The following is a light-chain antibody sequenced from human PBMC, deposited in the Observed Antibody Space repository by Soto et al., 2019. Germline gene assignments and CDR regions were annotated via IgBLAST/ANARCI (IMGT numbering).Light chain of an antibody. CDR1: SSNIGSNS. J-gene: IGLJ2*01. CDR2: VDN. CDR3: AAWDDSLTGVV. Sequence: QSVLTQPPSASGTPGQRVTISCSGSSSNIGSNSVYWYQQLPGTAPKLLISVDNQRPSGGPDRFSGSKSGTSASLAISGLRSDDEADYFCAAWDDSLTGVVFGGGTKVTVL. V-gene: IGLV1-47*02.